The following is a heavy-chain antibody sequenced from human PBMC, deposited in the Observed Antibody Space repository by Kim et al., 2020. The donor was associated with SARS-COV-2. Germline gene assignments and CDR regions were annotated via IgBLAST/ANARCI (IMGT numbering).Heavy chain of an antibody. Sequence: SQKFQGRVTITRDTSASTAYMELSSLRSEDTAVYYCARVRSYYNTDAFDIWGQGTMVTVSS. D-gene: IGHD3-10*01. J-gene: IGHJ3*02. V-gene: IGHV1-3*01. CDR3: ARVRSYYNTDAFDI.